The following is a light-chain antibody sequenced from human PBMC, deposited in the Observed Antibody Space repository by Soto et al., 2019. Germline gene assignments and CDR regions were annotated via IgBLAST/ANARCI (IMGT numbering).Light chain of an antibody. CDR3: QSYDSSLSALV. CDR1: SSNIGAGYD. Sequence: QSVLTQPPSVSGAPGQRVTISCTGSSSNIGAGYDVHWYQQLPGTAPKLLIYGDNTRPSGVPDRFSGSKSGTSASLAITGLQAEDEADYYCQSYDSSLSALVFGGGTKLTVL. V-gene: IGLV1-40*01. CDR2: GDN. J-gene: IGLJ2*01.